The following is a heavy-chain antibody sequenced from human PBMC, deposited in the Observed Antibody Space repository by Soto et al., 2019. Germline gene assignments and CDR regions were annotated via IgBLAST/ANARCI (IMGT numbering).Heavy chain of an antibody. J-gene: IGHJ6*02. CDR2: ISTYNGNT. V-gene: IGHV1-18*04. Sequence: GGSVKVSCKASGYTFTSYGISWVRQAPGQGLEWMGCISTYNGNTNYAQKLQGKVTMTTDTSTSTAYMELRSLRSDDTAVYYCASYRYYYGMDVWGQGTTITVSS. CDR1: GYTFTSYG. CDR3: ASYRYYYGMDV.